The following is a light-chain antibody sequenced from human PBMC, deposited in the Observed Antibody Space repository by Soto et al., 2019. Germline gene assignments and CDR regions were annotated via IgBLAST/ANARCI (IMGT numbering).Light chain of an antibody. V-gene: IGKV1D-12*01. CDR1: QGISRS. CDR3: QQTDTFPIT. J-gene: IGKJ5*01. CDR2: AAS. Sequence: DIQKTQSPSSVSASVGARVTISCQASQGISRSLAWYQQKPGKAPKLLIYAASSLQSGVPSRFSGSGFGTDFTLTISSLQPEDSAIYYCQQTDTFPITCGQGTRWRL.